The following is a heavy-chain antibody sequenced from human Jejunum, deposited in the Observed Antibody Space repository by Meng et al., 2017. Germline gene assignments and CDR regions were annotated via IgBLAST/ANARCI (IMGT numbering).Heavy chain of an antibody. Sequence: GESLKISCVASGISFSTSGMHWVRQAPGKGLEWVAMIWSDGSKKYYADSVNGRFTVSRDNSRNTVYLQMDSLRADDTAVLYCARDRGVRDLDHWGQGTLVTVSS. CDR2: IWSDGSKK. V-gene: IGHV3-33*01. J-gene: IGHJ4*02. D-gene: IGHD3-10*01. CDR1: GISFSTSG. CDR3: ARDRGVRDLDH.